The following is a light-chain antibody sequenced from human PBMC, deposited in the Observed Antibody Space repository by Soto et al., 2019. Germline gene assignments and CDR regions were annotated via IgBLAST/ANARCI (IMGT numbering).Light chain of an antibody. CDR3: QQYNNWPPWT. CDR1: QSISSN. CDR2: DAS. Sequence: EIVMTQSPATLSVSPGERATLSCRASQSISSNLAWYQQKPGQAPRLLIYDASIRATGIPARFSGSGSGTEFTLTISSLQSEDFAVYYCQQYNNWPPWTFGEGTKVEIQ. J-gene: IGKJ1*01. V-gene: IGKV3-15*01.